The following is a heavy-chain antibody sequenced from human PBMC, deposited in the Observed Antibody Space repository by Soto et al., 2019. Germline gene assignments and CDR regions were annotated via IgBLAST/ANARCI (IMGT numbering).Heavy chain of an antibody. CDR1: GFSFGSHA. Sequence: QVQLVESGGGVVQTGTSLRLSCVASGFSFGSHAMHWVRQAPGKGLQWVAVISYHGVNKYYTDSVRGRFTVSRDNSKNTVYLQVDSLRSEDTGVYYCVRGGYLQNPGSDSWGQGTLVTVSS. D-gene: IGHD1-1*01. V-gene: IGHV3-30*04. J-gene: IGHJ4*02. CDR3: VRGGYLQNPGSDS. CDR2: ISYHGVNK.